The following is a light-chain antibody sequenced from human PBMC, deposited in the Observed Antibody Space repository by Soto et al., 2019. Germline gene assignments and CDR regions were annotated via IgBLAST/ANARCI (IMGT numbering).Light chain of an antibody. CDR2: DVT. J-gene: IGLJ3*02. CDR3: CSYAGSYLWV. V-gene: IGLV2-11*01. Sequence: QAVLTQPRSVSGSPGQSVTISCTGTTSDVGGYNYVSWYQQHPGKAPKLMIYDVTKRPSGVPDRFSGSKSGNTASLTISGLQAEYEADYYCCSYAGSYLWVFGGGTKLNVL. CDR1: TSDVGGYNY.